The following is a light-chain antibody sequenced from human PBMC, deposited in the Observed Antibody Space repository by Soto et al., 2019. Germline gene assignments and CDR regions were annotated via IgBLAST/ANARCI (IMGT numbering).Light chain of an antibody. Sequence: QSVLTQPAYVYRSPGQSITISCTGTSNDVGSYTLVSWYQQHPGKAPKLMIYEVSERPSGVSNRFSGSKSDNTASLTISGLQAADEADYYCCSYAGGRTYVFGTGTKVTVL. CDR1: SNDVGSYTL. CDR2: EVS. CDR3: CSYAGGRTYV. J-gene: IGLJ1*01. V-gene: IGLV2-23*02.